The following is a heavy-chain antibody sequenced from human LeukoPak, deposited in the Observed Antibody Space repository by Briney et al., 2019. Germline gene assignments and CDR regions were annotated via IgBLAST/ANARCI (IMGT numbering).Heavy chain of an antibody. V-gene: IGHV3-33*01. J-gene: IGHJ4*02. Sequence: GGSLRLSCAASGSTFSSYGKHWVRQAPGKGLEWVAVIWYDGSNKYYADSVKGRFTISRDNSKNTLYLQMNSLRAEDTAVYYCARDAYDSSGYYLGYFDYWGQGTLVTVSS. CDR3: ARDAYDSSGYYLGYFDY. D-gene: IGHD3-22*01. CDR2: IWYDGSNK. CDR1: GSTFSSYG.